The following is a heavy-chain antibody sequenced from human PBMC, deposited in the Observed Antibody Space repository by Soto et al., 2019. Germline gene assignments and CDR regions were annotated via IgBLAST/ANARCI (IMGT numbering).Heavy chain of an antibody. Sequence: PSETLSLTCTVSGGSISSGGYSWRWLRQPPGKGLEWIGDINHSGSTYYDPSLKSRVTISIDRSKNQFSLNLTSVTAADTAVYFCAREGGAGATNWFDPWGQGTLVTVSS. CDR3: AREGGAGATNWFDP. J-gene: IGHJ5*02. CDR1: GGSISSGGYS. CDR2: INHSGST. V-gene: IGHV4-30-2*01. D-gene: IGHD1-26*01.